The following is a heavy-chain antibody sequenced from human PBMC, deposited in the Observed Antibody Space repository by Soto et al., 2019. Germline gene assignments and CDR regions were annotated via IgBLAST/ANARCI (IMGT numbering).Heavy chain of an antibody. CDR3: ARQYDFWSGSGFDP. CDR1: GGSVSSGSYY. CDR2: IYYSGST. Sequence: PSETLSLTCTVSGGSVSSGSYYWSWIRQPPGKGLEWIGYIYYSGSTNYNPSLKSRVTISVDTSKNQFSLKLSSVTAADTAVYYCARQYDFWSGSGFDPWGQGTLVTVSS. V-gene: IGHV4-61*01. J-gene: IGHJ5*02. D-gene: IGHD3-3*01.